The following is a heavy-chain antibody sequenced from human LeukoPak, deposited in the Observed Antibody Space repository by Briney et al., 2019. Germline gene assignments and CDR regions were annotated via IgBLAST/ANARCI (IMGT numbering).Heavy chain of an antibody. Sequence: SQTLSLTCTVSGGSISSGDYYWSWIRQPPGKGLEWIGYIYYSGSTYYNPSLKSRVTISVDTSKNQFSLQLNSVTPEDTAVYYCARGYCSGGTCNLIFDCWGQGTLVTVSS. CDR3: ARGYCSGGTCNLIFDC. V-gene: IGHV4-30-4*01. D-gene: IGHD2-15*01. CDR2: IYYSGST. J-gene: IGHJ4*02. CDR1: GGSISSGDYY.